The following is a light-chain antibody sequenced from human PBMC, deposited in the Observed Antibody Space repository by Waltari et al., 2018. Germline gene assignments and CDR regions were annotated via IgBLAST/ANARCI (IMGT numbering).Light chain of an antibody. V-gene: IGLV2-14*01. J-gene: IGLJ1*01. CDR3: SSYTSSSTRV. CDR1: SSDVVGYND. CDR2: EVS. Sequence: QSALTQPASVSGSPGQSITISCTGTSSDVVGYNDVSWYQQHPGKAPKLMIYEVSNRPSGVSNRFSGSKSGNTASLTISGLQAEDEADYYCSSYTSSSTRVFGTGTKVTVL.